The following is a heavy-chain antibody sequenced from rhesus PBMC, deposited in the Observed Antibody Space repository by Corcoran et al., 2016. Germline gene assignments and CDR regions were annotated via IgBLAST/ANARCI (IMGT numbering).Heavy chain of an antibody. J-gene: IGHJ5-1*01. CDR1: GGSISSNY. D-gene: IGHD5-12*01. CDR3: ARDAGYSPNDRFDV. Sequence: LQLQESGPGRVKPSESRPLPCAVSGGSISSNYWSWIRPPPGKGREWIGRISGSGGSADYNPSLKSRVTISTDTSKNQFSLKLSAETAADTAVYYCARDAGYSPNDRFDVWGPGVLVTVSS. V-gene: IGHV4-173*01. CDR2: ISGSGGSA.